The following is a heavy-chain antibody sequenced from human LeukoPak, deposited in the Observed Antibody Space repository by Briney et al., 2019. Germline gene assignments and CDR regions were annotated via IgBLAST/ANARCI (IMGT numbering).Heavy chain of an antibody. CDR3: ARDLAADYYDSSGYDY. CDR1: GFTFSSYG. J-gene: IGHJ4*02. D-gene: IGHD3-22*01. V-gene: IGHV3-33*01. Sequence: GGSLRLSCAASGFTFSSYGMHWVRQAPGKGLEWVAVIWYDGSNKYYADSVKGRFTISRDNSKNTLYLQMNSLRAEDTAVYYCARDLAADYYDSSGYDYWGQGTLVTVS. CDR2: IWYDGSNK.